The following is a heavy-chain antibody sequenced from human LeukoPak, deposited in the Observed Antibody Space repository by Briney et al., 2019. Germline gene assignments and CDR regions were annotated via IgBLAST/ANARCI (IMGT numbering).Heavy chain of an antibody. Sequence: SETLSLTCTVSGGSISSYYWSWIRQPPGKGLEWIGYIYYSGSTNYNPSLKSRVTISVDTSKNQFSLKLSSVTAADTAVYYCARPSGFLEWLSHRDYYYMDVWGKGTTVTVSS. D-gene: IGHD3-3*01. CDR2: IYYSGST. CDR1: GGSISSYY. CDR3: ARPSGFLEWLSHRDYYYMDV. J-gene: IGHJ6*03. V-gene: IGHV4-59*12.